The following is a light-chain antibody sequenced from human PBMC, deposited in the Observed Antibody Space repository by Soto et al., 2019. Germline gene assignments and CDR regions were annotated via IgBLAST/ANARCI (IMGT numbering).Light chain of an antibody. V-gene: IGLV1-44*01. CDR2: SYN. Sequence: QSVLTQPPSASGTPGQRVTISCSGSSSNIGTNTVNWYQHLPRTAPKLLIFSYNQRPSGVPDRFSGSKSGASASLAISGLQPEDEADYYCAAWDDSLNGYVFGTGTQLTVL. CDR3: AAWDDSLNGYV. CDR1: SSNIGTNT. J-gene: IGLJ1*01.